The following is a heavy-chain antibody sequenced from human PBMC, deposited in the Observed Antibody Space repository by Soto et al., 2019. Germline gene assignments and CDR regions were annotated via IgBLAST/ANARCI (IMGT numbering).Heavy chain of an antibody. J-gene: IGHJ1*01. V-gene: IGHV3-7*01. Sequence: EVQLVESGGGLVQPGGSLRLSCAASGFIFSTSWMTWVRQAPGKGLEWVANIKDDGSEIYYVASVRGRFTISRDNARSTLYLQMNNLRAVDTAHYYCVRDHDLYVRHFRNWGQGTLVTVSS. D-gene: IGHD1-1*01. CDR1: GFIFSTSW. CDR2: IKDDGSEI. CDR3: VRDHDLYVRHFRN.